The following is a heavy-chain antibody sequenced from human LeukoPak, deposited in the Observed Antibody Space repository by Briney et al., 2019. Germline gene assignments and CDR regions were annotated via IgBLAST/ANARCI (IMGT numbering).Heavy chain of an antibody. D-gene: IGHD2-15*01. V-gene: IGHV3-23*01. J-gene: IGHJ4*02. CDR1: GFTFTSDA. Sequence: GGFLRLSCVASGFTFTSDAMSWVRQAPGKGLEWVAAISGSGGHSYHTDSVKGRFTISRDNSKNTLYLQMNSLRAEDTAVYYCARRTGDTRYCSGYSCFPPDYWGQGTLVTVSS. CDR2: ISGSGGHS. CDR3: ARRTGDTRYCSGYSCFPPDY.